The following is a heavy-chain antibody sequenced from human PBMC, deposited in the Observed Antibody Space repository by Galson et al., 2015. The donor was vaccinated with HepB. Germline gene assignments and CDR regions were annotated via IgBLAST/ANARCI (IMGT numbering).Heavy chain of an antibody. D-gene: IGHD5-18*01. CDR3: ARMEYSLMAFDI. V-gene: IGHV3-30*04. CDR1: GFTFSSYA. CDR2: ISYDGSNK. J-gene: IGHJ3*02. Sequence: SLRLSCAASGFTFSSYAMSWVRQAPGKGLEWVAVISYDGSNKYYADSVKGRFTISRDNSKNTLYLQMNSLRAEDTAVYYCARMEYSLMAFDIWGQGTMVTVSS.